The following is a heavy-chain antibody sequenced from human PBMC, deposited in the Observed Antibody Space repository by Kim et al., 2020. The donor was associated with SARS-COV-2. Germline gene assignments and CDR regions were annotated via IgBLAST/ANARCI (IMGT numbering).Heavy chain of an antibody. D-gene: IGHD6-13*01. Sequence: QKFQGRVTITRDTSASTAYMELSSLRSEDTAVYYCARVYSSSSGRNWFDPWGQGTLVTVSS. J-gene: IGHJ5*02. V-gene: IGHV1-3*01. CDR3: ARVYSSSSGRNWFDP.